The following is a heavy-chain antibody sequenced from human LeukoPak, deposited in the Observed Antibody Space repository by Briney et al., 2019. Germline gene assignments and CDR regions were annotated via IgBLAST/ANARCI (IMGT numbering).Heavy chain of an antibody. D-gene: IGHD2-15*01. CDR3: GFQSINCSGGGCYYYYYGMDV. V-gene: IGHV1-69*13. CDR2: IIPIFGTA. J-gene: IGHJ6*04. CDR1: GGTLSSYA. Sequence: ASVTVSCKASGGTLSSYAISWVRQAPGQGLEWMGGIIPIFGTANYAQKFQGRVTITADESTSTAYMALSSLRSEDTAVYYCGFQSINCSGGGCYYYYYGMDVWGKGTTVTVSS.